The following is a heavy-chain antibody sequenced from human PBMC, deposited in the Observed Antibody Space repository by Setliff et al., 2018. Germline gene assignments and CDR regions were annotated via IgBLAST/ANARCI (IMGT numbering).Heavy chain of an antibody. CDR2: TIPIFGST. D-gene: IGHD5-18*01. CDR1: GGTFSSYG. CDR3: AREGVDTRSSTDYRYYMDV. V-gene: IGHV1-69*05. Sequence: SVKVSCKASGGTFSSYGISWVRQAPGQGLEWMGGTIPIFGSTNYAQKFQDRVTIITDESTSTAYMELRSLRTEDTAVYYCAREGVDTRSSTDYRYYMDVWGKGTTVTVSS. J-gene: IGHJ6*03.